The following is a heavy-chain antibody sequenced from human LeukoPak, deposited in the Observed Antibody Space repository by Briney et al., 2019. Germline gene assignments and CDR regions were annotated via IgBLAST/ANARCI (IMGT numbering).Heavy chain of an antibody. CDR1: GFTFSGSA. CDR2: IRSKANSYAT. J-gene: IGHJ5*02. D-gene: IGHD4-17*01. Sequence: GGSLRLSCAASGFTFSGSAMHWVRQASGKGLEWVGRIRSKANSYATAYAASVKGRFTISRDDSKNTAYLQMNSLKTEDTAVYYCTRTPYGDYVDSVWFDPWGQGTLVTVSS. V-gene: IGHV3-73*01. CDR3: TRTPYGDYVDSVWFDP.